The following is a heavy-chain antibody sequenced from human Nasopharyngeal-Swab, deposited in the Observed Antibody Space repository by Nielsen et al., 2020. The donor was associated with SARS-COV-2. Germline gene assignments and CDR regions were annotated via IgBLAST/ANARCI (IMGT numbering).Heavy chain of an antibody. Sequence: GESLKISCNGSGYSFPSYWLGWVRQIPGKGLEWIGIIYPGDSDTRYSPSFQGQVTISADKSISTAYLQWSSLKASDNAMYYCARHRAEYSSSSHFDYWGQGTLVTVSS. CDR3: ARHRAEYSSSSHFDY. CDR2: IYPGDSDT. V-gene: IGHV5-51*01. J-gene: IGHJ4*02. CDR1: GYSFPSYW. D-gene: IGHD6-6*01.